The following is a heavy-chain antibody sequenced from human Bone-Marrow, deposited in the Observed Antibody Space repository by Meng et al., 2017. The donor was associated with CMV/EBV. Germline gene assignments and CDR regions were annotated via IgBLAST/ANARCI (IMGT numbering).Heavy chain of an antibody. Sequence: VESGGGVVQPGRSLRLSCAASGFTFSSYAMHWVRQAPGKGLEWVAVISYDGSNKYYADSVKGRFTISRDNSKNTLYLQMNSLRAEDTAVYYCARDRTGTTFGDFQHWGQGTLVTVSS. CDR2: ISYDGSNK. D-gene: IGHD1-7*01. CDR3: ARDRTGTTFGDFQH. J-gene: IGHJ1*01. V-gene: IGHV3-30-3*01. CDR1: GFTFSSYA.